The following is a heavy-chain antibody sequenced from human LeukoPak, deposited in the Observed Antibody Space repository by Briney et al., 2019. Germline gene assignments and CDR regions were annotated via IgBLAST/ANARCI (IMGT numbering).Heavy chain of an antibody. CDR3: ARACVGGAFDI. J-gene: IGHJ3*02. D-gene: IGHD3-16*01. V-gene: IGHV3-74*01. CDR1: GFTFSIYW. Sequence: GGSLRLSCAAPGFTFSIYWMHWARQVLGKGLVWVSHINSDVSGTSYADSVKGRFTISRDNAKNTLYLQMNGLRAEDTAVYYCARACVGGAFDIWGQGTMVTVSS. CDR2: INSDVSGT.